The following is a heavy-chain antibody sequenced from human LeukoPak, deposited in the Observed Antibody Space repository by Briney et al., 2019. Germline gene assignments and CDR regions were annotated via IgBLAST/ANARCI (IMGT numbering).Heavy chain of an antibody. V-gene: IGHV1-69*13. CDR2: ILPIFGKA. Sequence: SVNDSCMSCVCTFSSYAISWVRQAAGQGVAWMGGILPIFGKANNAQKLQGRVTITADESTRQAYMELRSLRSEDAGVYYCARGITMVRGVIDYYYGMDVWGKGTTVSVSS. D-gene: IGHD3-10*01. CDR1: VCTFSSYA. CDR3: ARGITMVRGVIDYYYGMDV. J-gene: IGHJ6*04.